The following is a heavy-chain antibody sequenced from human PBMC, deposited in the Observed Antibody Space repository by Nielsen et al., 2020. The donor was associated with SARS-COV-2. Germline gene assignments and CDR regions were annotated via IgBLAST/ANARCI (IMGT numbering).Heavy chain of an antibody. V-gene: IGHV3-30-3*01. CDR1: GFTFSSYA. J-gene: IGHJ4*02. CDR2: ISYDGSNK. CDR3: AKDGRGGFDY. Sequence: GGSLRLSCAASGFTFSSYAMHWVRQAPGKGLEWVAVISYDGSNKYYADSVKGRFTISSDNSKNTLYLQMNSLRAEDTAVYYCAKDGRGGFDYWGQGTLVTVSS. D-gene: IGHD1-26*01.